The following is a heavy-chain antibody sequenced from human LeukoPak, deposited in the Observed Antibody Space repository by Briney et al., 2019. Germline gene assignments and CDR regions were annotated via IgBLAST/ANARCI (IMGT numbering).Heavy chain of an antibody. J-gene: IGHJ4*02. Sequence: ASVKVSCKASGGTFSSYAISWVRQAPGQGLECMGGIIPIFGPANYAQKFQGRVTITADESTSTAYMELSSLRSEDTAVYYCARYDFWSGYYFKASRGYYFDYWGQGTLVTVSS. D-gene: IGHD3-3*01. CDR2: IIPIFGPA. V-gene: IGHV1-69*01. CDR1: GGTFSSYA. CDR3: ARYDFWSGYYFKASRGYYFDY.